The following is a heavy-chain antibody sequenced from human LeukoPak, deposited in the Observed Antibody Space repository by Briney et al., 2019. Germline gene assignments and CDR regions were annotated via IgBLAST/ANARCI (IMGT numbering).Heavy chain of an antibody. Sequence: SETLSLTCAVYGGSFSGYYWSWIRQPPGKGLEWIGEINNSGSTNHNPSLTSRVTISADTTKEQFSLKLSSVTAADTAVYYCARGAGYCTSTTCPSLDYWGQGTLATVSS. J-gene: IGHJ4*02. D-gene: IGHD2-2*01. V-gene: IGHV4-34*01. CDR1: GGSFSGYY. CDR2: INNSGST. CDR3: ARGAGYCTSTTCPSLDY.